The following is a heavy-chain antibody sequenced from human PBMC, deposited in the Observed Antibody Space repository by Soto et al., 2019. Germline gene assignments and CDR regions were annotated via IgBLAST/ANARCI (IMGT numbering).Heavy chain of an antibody. Sequence: EVQLVESGGGLVKPGGSLRLSCAASGFTFSNAWMSWVRQAPGKGLEWVGRIKSKTDGGTTDYAAPVKGRFTISRDDSKNTLDLQMNSLKTEDTAVYYCTTEGPYDFWSGYSYYFDYWGQGTLVTVSS. CDR3: TTEGPYDFWSGYSYYFDY. CDR2: IKSKTDGGTT. J-gene: IGHJ4*02. V-gene: IGHV3-15*01. CDR1: GFTFSNAW. D-gene: IGHD3-3*01.